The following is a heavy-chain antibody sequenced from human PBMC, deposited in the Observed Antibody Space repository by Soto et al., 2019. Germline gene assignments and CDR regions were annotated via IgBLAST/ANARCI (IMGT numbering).Heavy chain of an antibody. Sequence: GGSLRLSCAASGFTFSSYAMSWVRQAPGKGLEWVSAISGSGGSTYYADSVKGRFTISRDKSKNTLYLQMNSLRAEDTAVYYCAKDLDIAAAGTGAFDIWGQGTMVTVSS. CDR3: AKDLDIAAAGTGAFDI. CDR2: ISGSGGST. D-gene: IGHD6-13*01. V-gene: IGHV3-23*01. CDR1: GFTFSSYA. J-gene: IGHJ3*02.